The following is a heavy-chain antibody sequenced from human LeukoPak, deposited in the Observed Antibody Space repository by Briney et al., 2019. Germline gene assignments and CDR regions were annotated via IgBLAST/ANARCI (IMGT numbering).Heavy chain of an antibody. CDR1: GFAFNSQT. D-gene: IGHD3-22*01. CDR2: IKEDEIEI. V-gene: IGHV3-7*01. CDR3: ARGGFRHFDP. J-gene: IGHJ5*02. Sequence: GGSLRLSCAASGFAFNSQTMSWVRQAPGKGLEWVDSIKEDEIEIHYVDSVKGRFTISRDNAKDSPYLQMNSLRVEDTAVYYCARGGFRHFDPWGQGTRVTVSS.